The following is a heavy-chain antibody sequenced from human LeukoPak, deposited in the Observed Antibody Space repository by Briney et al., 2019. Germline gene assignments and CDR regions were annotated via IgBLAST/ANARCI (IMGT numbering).Heavy chain of an antibody. CDR3: ARGSGDKRAYDI. D-gene: IGHD1-14*01. CDR2: LNSDGSST. V-gene: IGHV3-74*01. CDR1: GFIFSSHW. Sequence: PGGSPRLSCAASGFIFSSHWMHWVRQAPGKGLVWVSRLNSDGSSTHYADSVKGRFTISRDNARNTLYLQMNSLRAEDTAVYYCARGSGDKRAYDIWGQGTMVTVSS. J-gene: IGHJ3*02.